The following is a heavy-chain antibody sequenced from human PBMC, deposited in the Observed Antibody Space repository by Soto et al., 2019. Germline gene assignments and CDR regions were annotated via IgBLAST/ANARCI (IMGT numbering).Heavy chain of an antibody. CDR3: VRGGYYDSSPGAFDI. V-gene: IGHV5-10-1*01. J-gene: IGHJ3*02. Sequence: GESLKISCKGSGYSFTSYWISWVRQMPGKGLEWMGRIDPSDSYTNYSPSFQGHVTISADKSIRTAYLQWSSLKASDTAMYYCVRGGYYDSSPGAFDIWGQGTMVTVSS. CDR1: GYSFTSYW. CDR2: IDPSDSYT. D-gene: IGHD3-22*01.